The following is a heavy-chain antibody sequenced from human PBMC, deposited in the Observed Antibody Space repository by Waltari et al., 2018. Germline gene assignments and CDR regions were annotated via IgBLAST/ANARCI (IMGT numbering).Heavy chain of an antibody. CDR1: GGSISSYY. V-gene: IGHV4-59*01. D-gene: IGHD3-22*01. CDR3: ARPKTTYYYESSGYADAFDI. CDR2: IYYSGRN. Sequence: QVQLQESGPGLVKPSETLSLTCTVSGGSISSYYWSWIRQPPGKGLEWIGYIYYSGRNNYNHALKSRVTTSVDTSKNQFSLKLSAVTAADTAVYYCARPKTTYYYESSGYADAFDIWGQGTMVTVSS. J-gene: IGHJ3*02.